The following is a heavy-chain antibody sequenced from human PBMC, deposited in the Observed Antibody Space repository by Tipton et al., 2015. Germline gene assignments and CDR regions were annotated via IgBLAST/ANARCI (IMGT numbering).Heavy chain of an antibody. J-gene: IGHJ2*01. D-gene: IGHD3-22*01. CDR2: FFHSGNT. V-gene: IGHV4-38-2*02. CDR1: GYSISSGYY. CDR3: ARDAGRYYDSSGLSWYFDL. Sequence: TLSLTCDVSGYSISSGYYWSWIRQPPGKGLEWIGSFFHSGNTFHNPSLRSRVIISVDTSKNQFSLKLSSVTAADTAVYYCARDAGRYYDSSGLSWYFDLWGRGTLVTVSS.